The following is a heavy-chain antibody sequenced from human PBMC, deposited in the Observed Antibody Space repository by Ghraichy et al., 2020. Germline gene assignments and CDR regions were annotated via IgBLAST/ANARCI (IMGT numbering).Heavy chain of an antibody. CDR1: GYTFTSYD. Sequence: ASVKVSCKASGYTFTSYDINWVRQATGQGLEWMGWMNPNSGNTGYAQKFQGRVTMTRNTSISTAYMELSSLRSEDTAVYYCARGRGFLWSGYSQGDIWGQGTMVTVSS. D-gene: IGHD3-3*01. CDR3: ARGRGFLWSGYSQGDI. V-gene: IGHV1-8*01. CDR2: MNPNSGNT. J-gene: IGHJ3*02.